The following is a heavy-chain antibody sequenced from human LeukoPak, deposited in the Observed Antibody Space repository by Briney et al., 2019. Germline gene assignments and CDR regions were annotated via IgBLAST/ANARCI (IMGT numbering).Heavy chain of an antibody. V-gene: IGHV4-39*01. D-gene: IGHD4-11*01. Sequence: PSETLSLTCTVSGGSISSSSYYWGWIRQPPGKGLEWIGSIYYSGSTYYNPSLKSRVTISVDTSKNQFSLKLSSVTAADTAVYYCARRRDYSNWFDPWGQGTLVTVSS. CDR2: IYYSGST. CDR3: ARRRDYSNWFDP. J-gene: IGHJ5*02. CDR1: GGSISSSSYY.